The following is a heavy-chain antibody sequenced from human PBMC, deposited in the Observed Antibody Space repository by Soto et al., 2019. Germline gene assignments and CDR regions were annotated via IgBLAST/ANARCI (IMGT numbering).Heavy chain of an antibody. J-gene: IGHJ3*02. CDR2: INHSGST. Sequence: SETLSLTCAVYGGSFSGYYWSWIRQPPGKGLEWIGEINHSGSTNYNPSLKSRVTISVDTSKNQFSLKLSSVTAADTAVYYCARGRSLLGYCSGGSCYSNAFDIWGQGTMVTVSS. V-gene: IGHV4-34*01. CDR1: GGSFSGYY. D-gene: IGHD2-15*01. CDR3: ARGRSLLGYCSGGSCYSNAFDI.